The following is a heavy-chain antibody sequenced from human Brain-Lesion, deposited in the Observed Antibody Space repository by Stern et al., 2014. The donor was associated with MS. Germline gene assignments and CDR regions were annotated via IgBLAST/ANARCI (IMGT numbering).Heavy chain of an antibody. CDR1: GGTFGTYP. Sequence: VQLVESGLEVKKPGSSVQVSCKASGGTFGTYPITWLRQAPGQGLEWMARIIPIFGSPNYAQKFQGRVTITADRSTTTVYMKLSSLKSDDAAVYYCAKDGPALVTNWFDPWGRGTLVTVSS. CDR3: AKDGPALVTNWFDP. V-gene: IGHV1-69*06. CDR2: IIPIFGSP. J-gene: IGHJ5*02. D-gene: IGHD5-18*01.